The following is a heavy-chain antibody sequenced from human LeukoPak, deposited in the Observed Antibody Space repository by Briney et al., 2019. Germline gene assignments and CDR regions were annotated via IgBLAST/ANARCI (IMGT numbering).Heavy chain of an antibody. V-gene: IGHV3-7*01. Sequence: GGSLRLSCAASGFSFTDSYLGWIRQAPGKGLEWVAIIKQDGSEKYYVNSVKGRFTISRDNAKNSLYLQLNILRAEDTAVYYCARDLEIWGQGTMVTVSS. CDR2: IKQDGSEK. CDR3: ARDLEI. J-gene: IGHJ3*02. CDR1: GFSFTDSY.